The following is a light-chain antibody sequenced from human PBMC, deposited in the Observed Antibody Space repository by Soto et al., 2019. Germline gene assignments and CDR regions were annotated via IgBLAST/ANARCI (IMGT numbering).Light chain of an antibody. Sequence: EIVMTQSPATLSVSPGERATLSCRASQSVSSNLAWYQQKPGQAPRLLIYGASSRATGIPDRFSGSGSVTDFTLTFSRLEPEDFAVYYCQQYGSSTLTFGGGTKVDIK. V-gene: IGKV3-20*01. CDR2: GAS. CDR3: QQYGSSTLT. CDR1: QSVSSN. J-gene: IGKJ4*01.